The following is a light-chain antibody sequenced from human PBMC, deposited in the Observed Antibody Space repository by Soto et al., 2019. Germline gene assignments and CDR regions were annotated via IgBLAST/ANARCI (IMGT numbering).Light chain of an antibody. CDR1: QSISNR. J-gene: IGKJ1*01. CDR2: DAS. Sequence: DIQMTQSPSTLSSSLGDSVTITCRASQSISNRLAWYQQKPGKAPKVLIYDASNLESGVQSRFSGSGSGTEFILTISSLQPDDFTTYYCXHYGGMWAFGQGTKVDIK. V-gene: IGKV1-5*01. CDR3: XHYGGMWA.